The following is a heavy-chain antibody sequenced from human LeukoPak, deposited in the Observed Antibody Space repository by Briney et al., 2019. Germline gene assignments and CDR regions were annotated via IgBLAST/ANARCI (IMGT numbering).Heavy chain of an antibody. Sequence: GGSLRLSCAASGFTFSSYAMHWGRQAPGKGLEYVSAISSNGGSTYYANSVKGRFTISRDNSKNTLYLQMGSLRAEDMAVYYCARVAAAGSSDYWGQGTLVTVSS. V-gene: IGHV3-64*01. CDR1: GFTFSSYA. CDR3: ARVAAAGSSDY. J-gene: IGHJ4*02. D-gene: IGHD6-13*01. CDR2: ISSNGGST.